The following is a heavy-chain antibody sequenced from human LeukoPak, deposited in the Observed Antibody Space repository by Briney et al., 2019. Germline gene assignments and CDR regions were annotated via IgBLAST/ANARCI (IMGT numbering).Heavy chain of an antibody. Sequence: GESLKISCKDSQYTFTSTWIAWVRQMPGKGLEWMGIIHPGDSDTRYSPSFEGHVTISADESTGTAYLQWSSLRASDTAMYFSARLHYPQWLFRLFDSWGQGTLVTVSS. CDR3: ARLHYPQWLFRLFDS. D-gene: IGHD6-19*01. J-gene: IGHJ4*02. CDR1: QYTFTSTW. V-gene: IGHV5-51*01. CDR2: IHPGDSDT.